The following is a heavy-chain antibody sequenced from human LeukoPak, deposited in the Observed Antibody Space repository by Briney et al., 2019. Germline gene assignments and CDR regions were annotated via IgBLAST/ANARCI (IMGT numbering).Heavy chain of an antibody. CDR2: ISGSGDTT. CDR3: ARAGDYGDSRHYYYYYGMDV. Sequence: GGSLRLSCTASGFTFSTFAMGWVRQAPGKGLQWVSGISGSGDTTYYADSVKGRFAISRDNSENTLYLQMNSLRAEDTAVYYCARAGDYGDSRHYYYYYGMDVWGQGTTVTVSS. V-gene: IGHV3-23*01. CDR1: GFTFSTFA. D-gene: IGHD4-17*01. J-gene: IGHJ6*02.